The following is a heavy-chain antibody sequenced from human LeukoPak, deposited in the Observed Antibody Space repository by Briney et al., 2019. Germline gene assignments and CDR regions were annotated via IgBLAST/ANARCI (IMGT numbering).Heavy chain of an antibody. V-gene: IGHV1-46*01. J-gene: IGHJ4*02. CDR2: IYPRDGST. CDR3: ARDQEGFDY. CDR1: GYTFTSNY. Sequence: ASVKVSCKASGYTFTSNYIRWVRQAPGQGLEWMGMIYPRDGSTSYAQKFQGRVTVTRDTSTSTVHMELSGLRSEDTAVYYCARDQEGFDYWGQGTLVIVSS.